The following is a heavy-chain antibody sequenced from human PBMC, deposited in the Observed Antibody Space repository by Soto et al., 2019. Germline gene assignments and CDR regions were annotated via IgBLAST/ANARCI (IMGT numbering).Heavy chain of an antibody. CDR3: ARGPPYHYDFWSGSRPASLFYFDY. CDR2: INHSGST. V-gene: IGHV4-34*01. Sequence: SETLSLTCAVYGGSFSGYYWSWIRQPPGKGLEWIGEINHSGSTNYNPSLKSRVTISADTSKNQFSLKLSSVTAADTAVFYCARGPPYHYDFWSGSRPASLFYFDYSGQGTLVTVSS. D-gene: IGHD3-3*01. CDR1: GGSFSGYY. J-gene: IGHJ4*02.